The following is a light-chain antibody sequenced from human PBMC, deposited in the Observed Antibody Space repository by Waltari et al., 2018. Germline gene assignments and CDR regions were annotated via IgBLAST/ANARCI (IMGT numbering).Light chain of an antibody. V-gene: IGKV1-5*03. CDR3: HQYNTLPLA. Sequence: TCRANESVKDNLALYQHEPGKAPKVLVHKASRLESGGPSRFSGSGYGTGFTHTISSLEPDYFATYYCHQYNTLPLAFGGGTKVEIK. J-gene: IGKJ4*01. CDR2: KAS. CDR1: ESVKDN.